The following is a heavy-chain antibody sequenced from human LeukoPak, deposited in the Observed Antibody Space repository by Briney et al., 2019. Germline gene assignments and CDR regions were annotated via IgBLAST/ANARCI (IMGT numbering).Heavy chain of an antibody. CDR1: GGSISSSRYY. CDR2: IYYSGST. Sequence: TPSETLSLTCTVSGGSISSSRYYWGWIRQPPGKGLEWIGSIYYSGSTYYNPSLKSRVTISVDTSKNQFSLKLSSVTAADTAVYYCARGISGSWPYYFDYWGQGTLVTVSS. D-gene: IGHD1-26*01. V-gene: IGHV4-39*01. CDR3: ARGISGSWPYYFDY. J-gene: IGHJ4*02.